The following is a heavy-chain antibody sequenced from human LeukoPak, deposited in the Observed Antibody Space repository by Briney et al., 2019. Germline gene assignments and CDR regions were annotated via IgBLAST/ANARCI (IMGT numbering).Heavy chain of an antibody. CDR1: GGSISSGGYY. J-gene: IGHJ4*02. CDR3: SGSYYTPYFDY. Sequence: SQTLSLTCTVSGGSISSGGYYWSWIRQHPGKGLEWIGYIYYSGSTYYNPSLKSRVTISVDASKNQFSLKLSSVTAADTAVYYCSGSYYTPYFDYWGQGTLVTVCS. CDR2: IYYSGST. V-gene: IGHV4-31*03. D-gene: IGHD3-10*01.